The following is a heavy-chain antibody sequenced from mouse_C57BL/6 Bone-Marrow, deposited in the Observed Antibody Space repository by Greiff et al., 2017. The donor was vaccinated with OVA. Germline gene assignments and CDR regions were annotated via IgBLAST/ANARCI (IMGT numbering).Heavy chain of an antibody. Sequence: EVKLVESGGGLVKPGGSLKLSCAASGFTFSSYTMSWVRQTPEKRLEWVATISGGGGNTYYPDSVRGRFTISRDNAKNTLYLQMSSLRSEDTAWDDCARLYYSNSGFAYWGQGTLVTVSA. CDR1: GFTFSSYT. J-gene: IGHJ3*01. V-gene: IGHV5-9*01. CDR2: ISGGGGNT. CDR3: ARLYYSNSGFAY. D-gene: IGHD2-5*01.